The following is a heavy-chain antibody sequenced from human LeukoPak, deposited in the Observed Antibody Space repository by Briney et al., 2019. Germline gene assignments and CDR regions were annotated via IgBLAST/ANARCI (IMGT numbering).Heavy chain of an antibody. Sequence: GGSLRLSCAASGFTVSSNYMSWVRQAPGKGLEWVANIKQDGSEKYYVDSVKGRFTISRDNAKNSLYLQMNSLRAEDTAVYYCARVSDCSSTGCYSYAAHLDYWGQGTLVTVSS. CDR3: ARVSDCSSTGCYSYAAHLDY. D-gene: IGHD2-2*01. J-gene: IGHJ4*02. CDR1: GFTVSSNY. V-gene: IGHV3-7*01. CDR2: IKQDGSEK.